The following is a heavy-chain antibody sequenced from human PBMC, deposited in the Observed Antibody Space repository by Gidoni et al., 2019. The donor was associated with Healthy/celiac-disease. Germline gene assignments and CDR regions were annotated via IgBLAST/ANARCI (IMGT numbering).Heavy chain of an antibody. CDR1: GFTFSSYS. V-gene: IGHV3-21*01. J-gene: IGHJ6*02. CDR3: ARDLRDSSSSGEYYYYGMDV. CDR2: ISSSSSYR. Sequence: EVQLVESGGGLVKPGGSLRLSCAASGFTFSSYSMNWVRQAPGKGLEWVSSISSSSSYRYYADSVKGRFTISRDNAKNSLYLQMNSLRAEDTAVYYCARDLRDSSSSGEYYYYGMDVWGQGTTVTVSS. D-gene: IGHD6-6*01.